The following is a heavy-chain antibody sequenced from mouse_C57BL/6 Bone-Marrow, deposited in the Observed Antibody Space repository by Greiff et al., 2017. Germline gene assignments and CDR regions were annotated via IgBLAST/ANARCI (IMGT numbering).Heavy chain of an antibody. D-gene: IGHD1-3*01. Sequence: EVQLQQSGPELVKPGASVKISCKASGYTFTDYYMNWVKQSHGKSLEWIGDINPNNGGTSYNQKFKGKATLTVDKSSSTAYMELRSLTSEDSAVYYCARSGARDYYYAIDYWGQGTSVTVSS. V-gene: IGHV1-26*01. CDR2: INPNNGGT. CDR1: GYTFTDYY. J-gene: IGHJ4*01. CDR3: ARSGARDYYYAIDY.